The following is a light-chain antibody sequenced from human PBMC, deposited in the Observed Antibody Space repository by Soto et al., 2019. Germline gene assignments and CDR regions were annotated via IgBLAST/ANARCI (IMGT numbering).Light chain of an antibody. Sequence: DIVMTQSPLSLPVTPGEPASISCRSSQSLLHSNGYNYLDWYLQKPGQSPQLLIYLGSNRASGVADRFSGSGSGTDFTLKISTVEAEDVGVYYCMQALQTPWTFGQGTKVEIK. CDR1: QSLLHSNGYNY. J-gene: IGKJ1*01. CDR2: LGS. CDR3: MQALQTPWT. V-gene: IGKV2-28*01.